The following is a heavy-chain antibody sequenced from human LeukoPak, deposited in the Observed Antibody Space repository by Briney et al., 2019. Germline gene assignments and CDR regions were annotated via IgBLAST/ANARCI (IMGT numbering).Heavy chain of an antibody. Sequence: GGSLRLSCAASGFTFSSYTMNRVRQAPGKGLEWVSAISGSGGSTYYADSVKGRFTISRDNSKNTLYLQMNSLRAEDTAVYYCAKSAQDIVVVVDSYFDCGGQGTLVTVSS. V-gene: IGHV3-23*01. CDR2: ISGSGGST. CDR3: AKSAQDIVVVVDSYFDC. J-gene: IGHJ4*02. D-gene: IGHD2-15*01. CDR1: GFTFSSYT.